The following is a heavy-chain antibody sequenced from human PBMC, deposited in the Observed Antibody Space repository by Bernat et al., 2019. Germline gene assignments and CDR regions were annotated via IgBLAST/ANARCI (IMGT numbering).Heavy chain of an antibody. J-gene: IGHJ1*01. D-gene: IGHD3-10*01. Sequence: QVQLQESGPGLVKPSETLSLTCTVSGGSISSYYWSWIRQPPGKGLEWIGYIYYSGSTNCNPSLRSRVTISVDTSKTQLSLKLSSVTAADTAVYYCARHGAGGMVRGVIQHWGQGTLVTVSS. CDR2: IYYSGST. CDR1: GGSISSYY. CDR3: ARHGAGGMVRGVIQH. V-gene: IGHV4-59*08.